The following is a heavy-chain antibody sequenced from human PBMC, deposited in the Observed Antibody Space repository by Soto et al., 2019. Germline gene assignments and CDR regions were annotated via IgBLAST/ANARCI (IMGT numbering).Heavy chain of an antibody. CDR2: ISGSGGST. CDR3: AKEIAHYYDSCGYYREYYYYYGMDV. J-gene: IGHJ6*02. D-gene: IGHD3-22*01. V-gene: IGHV3-23*01. Sequence: GGSLRLSCAASGFTFSSYAMSWVRQAPGKGLERVSAISGSGGSTYYADSVKGRFTISRDNSKNTLYLQMNSLRAEDSAVYYCAKEIAHYYDSCGYYREYYYYYGMDVLGQGTTVTVSS. CDR1: GFTFSSYA.